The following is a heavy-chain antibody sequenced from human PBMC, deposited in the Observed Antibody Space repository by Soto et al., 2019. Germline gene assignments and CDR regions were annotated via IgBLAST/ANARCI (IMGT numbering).Heavy chain of an antibody. CDR1: GGTFSSYA. CDR2: IIPIFGTA. D-gene: IGHD3-22*01. CDR3: ARGWRTYYYECCGYST. J-gene: IGHJ5*02. Sequence: QVQLVQSGAEVKKPGSSVKVSCKASGGTFSSYAISWVRQAPGQGLEWMGGIIPIFGTANYAQKFQGRVTITAYKSTSTAYMEPGSLISEDTAVYYCARGWRTYYYECCGYSTWGQGTLVTVSS. V-gene: IGHV1-69*06.